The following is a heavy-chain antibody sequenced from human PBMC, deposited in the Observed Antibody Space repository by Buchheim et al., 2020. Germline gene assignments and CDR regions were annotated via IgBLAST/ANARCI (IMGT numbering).Heavy chain of an antibody. V-gene: IGHV3-7*01. CDR3: AKVEGITGTTAFDY. J-gene: IGHJ4*02. Sequence: EVELVESGGGLVQPGGSLRLSCAASGFTFSKYWMSWVRQAPGKGLEWVASIKQDGSEEDYVGSLKGRFTISRDNAKYALYLQMRGLRAEDTAVYFCAKVEGITGTTAFDYWGRGTL. D-gene: IGHD1-7*01. CDR2: IKQDGSEE. CDR1: GFTFSKYW.